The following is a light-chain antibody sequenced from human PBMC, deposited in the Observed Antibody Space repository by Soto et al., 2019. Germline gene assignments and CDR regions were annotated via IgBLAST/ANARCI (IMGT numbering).Light chain of an antibody. Sequence: DIVTTQSPDSLSVSLGERATIHCKTSQSILFNSNKKDYLAWYQHKPGQPPRLLIYGASTRATGIPDRFSGGGSGTEFTLTISSLQSEDFAVYYCQQYNNWPITFGQGTRLQI. J-gene: IGKJ5*01. CDR3: QQYNNWPIT. CDR1: QSILFNSNKKDY. V-gene: IGKV4-1*01. CDR2: GAS.